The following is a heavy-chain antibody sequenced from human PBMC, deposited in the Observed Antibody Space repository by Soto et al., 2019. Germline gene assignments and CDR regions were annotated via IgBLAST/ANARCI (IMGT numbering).Heavy chain of an antibody. Sequence: PGGSLRLSCAASGFTFSIYDMNWVRQAPGTGLEGVASISSSSSNIYYADSVKGRFTISRDNAKNSLYLQMNSLRAEDTAVYYCASRPTMVRGVYHYYYGMDVWGQGTTVTVSS. CDR3: ASRPTMVRGVYHYYYGMDV. CDR2: ISSSSSNI. V-gene: IGHV3-21*01. J-gene: IGHJ6*02. CDR1: GFTFSIYD. D-gene: IGHD3-10*01.